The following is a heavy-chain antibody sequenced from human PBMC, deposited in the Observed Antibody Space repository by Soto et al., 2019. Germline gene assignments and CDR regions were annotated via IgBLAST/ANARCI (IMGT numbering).Heavy chain of an antibody. V-gene: IGHV4-4*02. D-gene: IGHD2-8*01. J-gene: IGHJ4*02. CDR1: GVPISSGNW. CDR3: ARLVYDTRLNYMYFDF. CDR2: IFHDGTA. Sequence: SETLSLTCAVSGVPISSGNWWTWVRQTPQRGLEYIGEIFHDGTANYYPSFERRVAISVDTPKNQFSLKLTSVTAADTAIYFCARLVYDTRLNYMYFDFWGQGALVTVYS.